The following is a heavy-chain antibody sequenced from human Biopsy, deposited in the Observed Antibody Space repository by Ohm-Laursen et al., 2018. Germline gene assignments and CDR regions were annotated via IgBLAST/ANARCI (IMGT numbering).Heavy chain of an antibody. V-gene: IGHV4-59*07. Sequence: SDTLSLTCTVSGGSIKSYYWNWIRQSPGKGLEWIGFIYYTGHTNYNPSLKSRATISVDTSKNQFSLEVISVTAADTAVYYCARLTGDPSYWGQGILVTVSS. D-gene: IGHD7-27*01. J-gene: IGHJ4*02. CDR1: GGSIKSYY. CDR3: ARLTGDPSY. CDR2: IYYTGHT.